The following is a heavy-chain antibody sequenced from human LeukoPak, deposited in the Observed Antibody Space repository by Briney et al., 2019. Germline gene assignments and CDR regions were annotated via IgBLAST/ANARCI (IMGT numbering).Heavy chain of an antibody. CDR3: AGAHCSGGSCYSIRFDP. CDR1: GGSISSSNW. CDR2: IYHSGST. V-gene: IGHV4-4*02. Sequence: SGTLSLTCAVSGGSISSSNWWSWVRQPPGKGLEWIGEIYHSGSTNYNPSLKSRVTISVDKSKNQFSLKLSSVTAADTAVYYCAGAHCSGGSCYSIRFDPWGQGTLVTVSS. D-gene: IGHD2-15*01. J-gene: IGHJ5*02.